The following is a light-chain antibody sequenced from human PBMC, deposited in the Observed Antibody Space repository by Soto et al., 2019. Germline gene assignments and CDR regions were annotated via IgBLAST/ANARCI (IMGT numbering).Light chain of an antibody. CDR1: SSDVGSYNR. Sequence: QSALTQPPSVSGSPGQSVTISCTGTSSDVGSYNRVSWYQQPPGTAPKLMIYEVSNRPSGVPDRFSGSKSGNTASLTISGLQAEDYADYYCSSYTSSSTLVVFGGGTKLTVL. CDR3: SSYTSSSTLVV. CDR2: EVS. V-gene: IGLV2-18*02. J-gene: IGLJ2*01.